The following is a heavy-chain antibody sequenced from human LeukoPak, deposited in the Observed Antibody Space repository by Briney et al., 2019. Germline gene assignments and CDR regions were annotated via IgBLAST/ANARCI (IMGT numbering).Heavy chain of an antibody. CDR1: GGSVSSYF. CDR3: ARLDNARGAFDY. D-gene: IGHD2-2*03. CDR2: MYYSGST. Sequence: FETLSLTCTVSGGSVSSYFCSWIRQPPGKGLEWIGYMYYSGSTNCNPSLKSRVTMSVDTSKNQFSLQLSSVTAADTAVYYCARLDNARGAFDYWGQGTLFSASS. V-gene: IGHV4-59*02. J-gene: IGHJ4*02.